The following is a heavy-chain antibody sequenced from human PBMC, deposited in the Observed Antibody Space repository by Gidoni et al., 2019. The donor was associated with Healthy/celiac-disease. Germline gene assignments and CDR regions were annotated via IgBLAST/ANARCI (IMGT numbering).Heavy chain of an antibody. Sequence: EVQLVESGGGLVQPGGSLRLSCAASGFTFSRYWMSWVRQAPGKGLEWVANIKQDGSEKYYVDSVKGRFTISRDNAKNSLYLQMNSLRAEDTAVYYCARDFWQQPTGRAFDYWGQGTLVTVSS. V-gene: IGHV3-7*01. J-gene: IGHJ4*02. CDR2: IKQDGSEK. CDR1: GFTFSRYW. CDR3: ARDFWQQPTGRAFDY. D-gene: IGHD6-13*01.